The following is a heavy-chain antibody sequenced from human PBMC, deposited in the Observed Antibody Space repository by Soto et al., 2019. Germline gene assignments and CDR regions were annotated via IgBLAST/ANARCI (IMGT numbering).Heavy chain of an antibody. CDR2: IIPIFGTA. D-gene: IGHD3-10*01. CDR1: GGTFSSYA. Sequence: SVKVSCKASGGTFSSYAISWVRQAPGQGLEWMGGIIPIFGTANYAQKFQGRVTITADKSTSTAYMELSSLRSEDTAVYYCAKLRPCVSGSAPDGYYGMDVWGQGTTVTVSS. CDR3: AKLRPCVSGSAPDGYYGMDV. V-gene: IGHV1-69*06. J-gene: IGHJ6*02.